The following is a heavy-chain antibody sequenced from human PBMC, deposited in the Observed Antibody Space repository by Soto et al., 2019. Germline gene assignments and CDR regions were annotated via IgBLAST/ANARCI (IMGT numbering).Heavy chain of an antibody. CDR3: ARDRSGSHEIDDSLDI. CDR1: RFSFSTYA. J-gene: IGHJ3*02. V-gene: IGHV3-30-3*01. D-gene: IGHD1-26*01. Sequence: VQLVESGGGVVQPGRSLRLSCAASRFSFSTYAIHWVRQAPGKGLEWVAGISYDGGNEYYADSVKGRFTISRDNSKSTLYLTMNSLGPDDTAVYYCARDRSGSHEIDDSLDIWGRGTMVTVSS. CDR2: ISYDGGNE.